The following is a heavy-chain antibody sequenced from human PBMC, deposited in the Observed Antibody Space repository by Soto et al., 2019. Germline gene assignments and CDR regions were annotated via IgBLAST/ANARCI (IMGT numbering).Heavy chain of an antibody. CDR1: GFSLTSGVG. J-gene: IGHJ4*02. V-gene: IGHV2-5*02. CDR2: IYLDDDN. CDR3: AHIDPEIVTVGGHGGFDY. Sequence: QITLKESGPTLLRPPQTLTLTCTFSGFSLTSGVGVGWIRQPPGKDLEWLALIYLDDDNRYSPSLKNRLTITKDTSKKQVALTMTNVGPVDTATYFCAHIDPEIVTVGGHGGFDYWGQGTLVTVSS. D-gene: IGHD5-12*01.